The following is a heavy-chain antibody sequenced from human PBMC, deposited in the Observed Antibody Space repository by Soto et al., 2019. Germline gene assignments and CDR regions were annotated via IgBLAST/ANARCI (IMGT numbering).Heavy chain of an antibody. Sequence: ASVKFSCKSSGYTFTNYEINWVRQATGQWLEWRGWMNPGSGNTGYAHKFQGRVTMTRNISISTAYMELSRLGSDDTAIYYCARMASSGSLNWFDPWGQGTMVTVSS. CDR2: MNPGSGNT. D-gene: IGHD3-10*01. CDR3: ARMASSGSLNWFDP. J-gene: IGHJ5*02. CDR1: GYTFTNYE. V-gene: IGHV1-8*01.